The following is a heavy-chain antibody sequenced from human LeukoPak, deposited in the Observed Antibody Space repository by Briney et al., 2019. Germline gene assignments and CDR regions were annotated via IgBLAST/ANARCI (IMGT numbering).Heavy chain of an antibody. CDR3: ARGWLAETTVVTPYNY. J-gene: IGHJ4*02. CDR2: IIPIFGTA. Sequence: SVKVSCKASGGTFSRYAINWVRQAPGRGLEWMGGIIPIFGTANYAQKFQGRVTITADESTSTAYMELSSLRPEDTAVYYCARGWLAETTVVTPYNYWGQGTLVTVSS. V-gene: IGHV1-69*13. D-gene: IGHD4-23*01. CDR1: GGTFSRYA.